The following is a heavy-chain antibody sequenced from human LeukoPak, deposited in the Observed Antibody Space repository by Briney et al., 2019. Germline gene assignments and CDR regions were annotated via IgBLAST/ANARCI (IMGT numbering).Heavy chain of an antibody. CDR1: GYTFTGYY. J-gene: IGHJ4*02. CDR2: INPNSAGT. D-gene: IGHD2-15*01. V-gene: IGHV1-2*02. CDR3: ASYGDCSGGSCYD. Sequence: ASVKVSCTASGYTFTGYYMHWVRQAPGQGLEWMGWINPNSAGTNYAQKFQGRVAMTRDTSISTAYMELSRLRSDDTAVYYCASYGDCSGGSCYDWGQGTLVTVSS.